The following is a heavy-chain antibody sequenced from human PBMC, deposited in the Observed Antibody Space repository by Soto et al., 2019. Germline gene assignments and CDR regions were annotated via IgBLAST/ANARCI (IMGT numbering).Heavy chain of an antibody. D-gene: IGHD3-16*01. CDR3: IIMITFGGVTENAFDI. V-gene: IGHV3-48*01. J-gene: IGHJ3*02. Sequence: RSNFERQAAGKGLEGVSYISSSSSTIYYADSVKGRFTISRDNAKNTLYLQMNSLRAEDTAVYYCIIMITFGGVTENAFDIWGRGTMVTVS. CDR2: ISSSSSTI. CDR1: R.